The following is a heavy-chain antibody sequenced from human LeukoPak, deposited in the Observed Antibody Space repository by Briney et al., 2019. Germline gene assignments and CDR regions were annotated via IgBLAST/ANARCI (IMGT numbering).Heavy chain of an antibody. CDR1: GFTFSSYG. CDR3: AKAAHEDIVVAPAATRGYYYYMDV. V-gene: IGHV3-23*01. D-gene: IGHD2-2*01. CDR2: ISGSGGCT. Sequence: GGSLRLSCAASGFTFSSYGMSWVRQAPGKGLEWVSAISGSGGCTYYADSVKGRFTISRDNSKNTLYLQMNSLRAEDTAVYYCAKAAHEDIVVAPAATRGYYYYMDVWGKGTTVTISS. J-gene: IGHJ6*03.